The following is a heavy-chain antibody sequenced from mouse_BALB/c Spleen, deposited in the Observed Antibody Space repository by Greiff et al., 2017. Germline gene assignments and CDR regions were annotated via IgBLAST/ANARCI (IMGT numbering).Heavy chain of an antibody. Sequence: QVQLKESGAELVKPGASVKLSCTASGYTFTSYYMYWVKQRPGQGLEWIGEINPSNGGTNFNEKFKSKATLTVDKSSSTAYMQLSSLTSEDSAVYYCTRAGYYGWGQGTTLTVSS. D-gene: IGHD1-1*01. J-gene: IGHJ2*01. CDR3: TRAGYYG. CDR1: GYTFTSYY. CDR2: INPSNGGT. V-gene: IGHV1S81*02.